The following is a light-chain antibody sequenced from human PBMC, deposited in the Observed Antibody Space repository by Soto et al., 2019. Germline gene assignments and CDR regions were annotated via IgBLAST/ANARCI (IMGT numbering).Light chain of an antibody. Sequence: EIVLTQSPATLSLSPGERAALSCRARQSMVGYLSWYQQKPGQSPRLLSYDASNRATGIPARFSGSGSGTDFTLTISRLEPEDFAVYYGHQYGSSPRTFGQGTKGDI. CDR3: HQYGSSPRT. CDR2: DAS. CDR1: QSMVGY. V-gene: IGKV3-11*01. J-gene: IGKJ1*01.